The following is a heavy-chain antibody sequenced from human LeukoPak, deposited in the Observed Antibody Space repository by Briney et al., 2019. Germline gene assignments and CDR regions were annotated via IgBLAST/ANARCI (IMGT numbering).Heavy chain of an antibody. D-gene: IGHD3-10*01. CDR3: ARGQALIRGDINAFDI. V-gene: IGHV1-46*01. J-gene: IGHJ3*02. CDR1: GYTFTSYY. Sequence: ASVKFSCKASGYTFTSYYMHWVRQAPGQGLEWRGIINPSGGSTSYAQKFQGRVTMTRDMSTSTVYMELSSLRSEDTAVYYCARGQALIRGDINAFDIWGQGTMVTVSS. CDR2: INPSGGST.